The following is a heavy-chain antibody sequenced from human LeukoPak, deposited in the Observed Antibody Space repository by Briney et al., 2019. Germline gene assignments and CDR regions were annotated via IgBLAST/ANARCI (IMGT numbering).Heavy chain of an antibody. CDR2: IYHSGST. J-gene: IGHJ4*02. V-gene: IGHV4-4*02. CDR1: GGSISSSNW. Sequence: SETLSLTCAVSGGSISSSNWWSWVRQTPGKGLEWIGEIYHSGSTNYNPSLKSRVTISVDKSKNQFSLKLSSVTAADTAVYYCARAGYCSSTSCYLASDYWGQGTLVTVSS. D-gene: IGHD2-2*01. CDR3: ARAGYCSSTSCYLASDY.